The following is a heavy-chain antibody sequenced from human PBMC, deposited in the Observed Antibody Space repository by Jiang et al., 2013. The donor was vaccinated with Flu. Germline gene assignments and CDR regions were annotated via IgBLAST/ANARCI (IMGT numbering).Heavy chain of an antibody. CDR1: GYTFTNYW. CDR2: IYPGDSDS. D-gene: IGHD3-10*01. CDR3: ARQFSAKLIGAGDYYFDY. J-gene: IGHJ4*02. V-gene: IGHV5-51*01. Sequence: SLEISCKASGYTFTNYWIAWARQMPGKGLEWMGIIYPGDSDSKYSPSFRGHVTMSVDKSINTAYLQWSSLKASDTAIYYCARQFSAKLIGAGDYYFDYWGQGTLVTVPS.